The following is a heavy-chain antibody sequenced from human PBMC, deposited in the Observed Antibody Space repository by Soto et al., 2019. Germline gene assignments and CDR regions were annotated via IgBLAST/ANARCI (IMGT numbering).Heavy chain of an antibody. CDR2: INNDGSTT. CDR3: LRDTHYGSDF. V-gene: IGHV3-74*01. J-gene: IGHJ6*02. CDR1: VFSFRTYV. D-gene: IGHD3-16*01. Sequence: GGSLRLSCVASVFSFRTYVIHWVRQAKGKGPVWVSRINNDGSTTHYADSVKGRFTISRDNARNTLYLQMNSLRAEDTAVYYGLRDTHYGSDFRGQGTTVTVSS.